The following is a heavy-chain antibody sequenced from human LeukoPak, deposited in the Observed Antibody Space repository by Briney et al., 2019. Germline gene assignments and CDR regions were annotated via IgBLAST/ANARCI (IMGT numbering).Heavy chain of an antibody. J-gene: IGHJ6*03. CDR1: GGTFSSYA. V-gene: IGHV1-69*13. Sequence: GASVKVSCKASGGTFSSYAISWVRQAPGQGLEWMGGIIPIFGTVNYAQKFQGRVTITADESTSTAYMELSSLRSEDTAVYYCARAHHYYGSGNQYYYYYMDVWGKGTTVTVSS. CDR3: ARAHHYYGSGNQYYYYYMDV. D-gene: IGHD3-10*01. CDR2: IIPIFGTV.